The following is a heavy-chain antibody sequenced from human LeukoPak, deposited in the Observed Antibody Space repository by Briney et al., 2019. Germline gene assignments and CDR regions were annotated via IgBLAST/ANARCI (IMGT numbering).Heavy chain of an antibody. CDR1: GFTYRRYN. CDR2: ISSSGSSI. J-gene: IGHJ5*02. D-gene: IGHD2-2*02. V-gene: IGHV3-48*04. CDR3: ARDRGYCSSTSCYKYWFDP. Sequence: GGSLRLSCVASGFTYRRYNMNWVRQAPGKGLEWVSYISSSGSSIYYADSVKGRFTISRDNAKNSLYLQMNSLRAEDTAVYYCARDRGYCSSTSCYKYWFDPWGQGTLVTVSS.